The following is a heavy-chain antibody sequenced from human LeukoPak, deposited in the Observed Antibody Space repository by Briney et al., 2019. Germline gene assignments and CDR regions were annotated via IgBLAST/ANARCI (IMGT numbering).Heavy chain of an antibody. Sequence: ASVKVSCKASGYTFTGYYMHWVRQAPGQGLEWMGWINPNSGGTNYAQKFQGRVTMTRDTSTSTVYMELSSLRSEDTAVYYCARACYYDSSGYYYHDYYYYYGMDVWGQGTTVTVSS. J-gene: IGHJ6*02. V-gene: IGHV1-2*02. CDR2: INPNSGGT. CDR3: ARACYYDSSGYYYHDYYYYYGMDV. CDR1: GYTFTGYY. D-gene: IGHD3-22*01.